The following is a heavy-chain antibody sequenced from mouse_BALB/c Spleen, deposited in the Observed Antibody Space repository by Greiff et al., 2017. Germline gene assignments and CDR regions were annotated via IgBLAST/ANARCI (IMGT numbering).Heavy chain of an antibody. CDR1: GFSLTSYG. J-gene: IGHJ3*01. D-gene: IGHD1-2*01. Sequence: VKLVDSGPGLVAPSQSLSITCTVSGFSLTSYGVHWVRQPPGKGLEWLGVIWAGGSTNYNSALMSRLSISKDNSKSQVFLKMNSLQTDDTAMYYCARDHYYGAWFAYWGQGTLVTVSA. CDR3: ARDHYYGAWFAY. V-gene: IGHV2-9*02. CDR2: IWAGGST.